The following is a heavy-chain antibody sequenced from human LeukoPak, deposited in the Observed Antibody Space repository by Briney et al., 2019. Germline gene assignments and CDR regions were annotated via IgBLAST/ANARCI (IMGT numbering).Heavy chain of an antibody. V-gene: IGHV1-2*06. CDR2: INPNSGGT. CDR1: GYTFTGYY. J-gene: IGHJ5*02. Sequence: GASVKVSCKASGYTFTGYYMHWVRQAPGQGLEWMGRINPNSGGTNYAQKFQGRVTMTRDTSISTAYMELSRLRSDDTAVYYCATPGYCSSTSCSNWFDPWGQGTLVIVSS. D-gene: IGHD2-2*01. CDR3: ATPGYCSSTSCSNWFDP.